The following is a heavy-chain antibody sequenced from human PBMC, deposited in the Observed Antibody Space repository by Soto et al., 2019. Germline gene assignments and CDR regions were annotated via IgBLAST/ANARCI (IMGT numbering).Heavy chain of an antibody. CDR2: IYSSGAT. CDR3: ARATGYDYVWGSYRRTPPM. V-gene: IGHV4-31*02. Sequence: PSETLSLTCSVSGASVSSGGYFWTWIRQLPGKGLEWIGDIYSSGATHYNPSLKSRVTISVDKSKNQFSLKLSSVTAADTAVYYCARATGYDYVWGSYRRTPPMWGQGTLVTVSS. J-gene: IGHJ4*02. D-gene: IGHD3-16*02. CDR1: GASVSSGGYF.